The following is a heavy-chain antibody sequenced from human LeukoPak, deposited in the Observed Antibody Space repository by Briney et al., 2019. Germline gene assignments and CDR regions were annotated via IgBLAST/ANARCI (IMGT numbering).Heavy chain of an antibody. D-gene: IGHD3-9*01. CDR1: GFTFSSYS. CDR2: ISSSSSTI. CDR3: ARGSGVWGYYDTLTGYYTDAFDI. J-gene: IGHJ3*02. V-gene: IGHV3-48*01. Sequence: GGSLRLSCAASGFTFSSYSMNWVRQAPGKGLEWVSYISSSSSTIYYADSVKGRFTISRDNAKNSLYLQMNSLRAEDTAVYYCARGSGVWGYYDTLTGYYTDAFDIWGQGTMVTVSS.